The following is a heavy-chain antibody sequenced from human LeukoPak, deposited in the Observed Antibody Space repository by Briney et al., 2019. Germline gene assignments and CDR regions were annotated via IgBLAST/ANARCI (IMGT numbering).Heavy chain of an antibody. CDR1: GFTFSTYW. D-gene: IGHD3-16*01. CDR2: MRGDGSEI. V-gene: IGHV3-7*01. J-gene: IGHJ3*01. Sequence: PGGSLRLSCAASGFTFSTYWMTWVRQAPGKGLEWVANMRGDGSEIHYVDSVKGRFTISRDNAKNSLYLQMNSLRAEDTAVYYCARPAYTAAYDLWGQGTMVTVSS. CDR3: ARPAYTAAYDL.